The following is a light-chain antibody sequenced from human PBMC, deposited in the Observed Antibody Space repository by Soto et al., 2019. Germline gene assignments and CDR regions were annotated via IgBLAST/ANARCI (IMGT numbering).Light chain of an antibody. Sequence: QSALTLPASVSGSPGQSITISCTGTSSDVGGYNYVSWYQQHPGKAPKLMIYEVSNRPSGVSNRFSGSKSGNTASLTISGLQAEDEADYYCSSYTSSSSLMFGGGTQLTVL. CDR1: SSDVGGYNY. CDR3: SSYTSSSSLM. V-gene: IGLV2-14*01. J-gene: IGLJ7*01. CDR2: EVS.